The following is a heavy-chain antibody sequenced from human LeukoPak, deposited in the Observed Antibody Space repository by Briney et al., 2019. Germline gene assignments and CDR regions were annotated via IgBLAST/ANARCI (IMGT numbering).Heavy chain of an antibody. CDR1: GGTFSSYA. CDR2: IIPIFGTA. CDR3: ARERTGYSYGHPPPYYFDY. D-gene: IGHD5-18*01. Sequence: SVKVSCKASGGTFSSYAISWVRQAPGQGLEWMGGIIPIFGTANYAQKFQGRVTITADESTSTAYMELSSLRSEDTAVYYCARERTGYSYGHPPPYYFDYWGQGTLVTVSS. J-gene: IGHJ4*02. V-gene: IGHV1-69*13.